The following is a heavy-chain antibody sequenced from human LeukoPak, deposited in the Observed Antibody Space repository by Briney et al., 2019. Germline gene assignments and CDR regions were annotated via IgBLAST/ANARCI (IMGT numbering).Heavy chain of an antibody. V-gene: IGHV3-23*01. D-gene: IGHD6-25*01. CDR2: ISGSGGST. Sequence: TGGSLRLSCAASGFTFTSYVMSWVRQAPGKGLDWVSSISGSGGSTYYADSVKGRFTISRDNSKNTLYLQMNTLTADDTAMYYCAEAYSSGWTYFDYWGQGALVTVSS. CDR1: GFTFTSYV. J-gene: IGHJ4*02. CDR3: AEAYSSGWTYFDY.